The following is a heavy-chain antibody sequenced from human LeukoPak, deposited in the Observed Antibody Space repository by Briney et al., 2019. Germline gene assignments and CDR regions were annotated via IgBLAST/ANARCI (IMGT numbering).Heavy chain of an antibody. V-gene: IGHV3-30*02. Sequence: GGSLRLSCAASGFTFSSYGMHWVRQAPGKGLKWVAFIRYDGSNKYYADSVKGRFTISRDNSKNTLYLQMNSLRAEDTAVYYCAKDYYYDSSGNSDYWGQGTLVTVSS. CDR1: GFTFSSYG. D-gene: IGHD3-22*01. J-gene: IGHJ4*02. CDR2: IRYDGSNK. CDR3: AKDYYYDSSGNSDY.